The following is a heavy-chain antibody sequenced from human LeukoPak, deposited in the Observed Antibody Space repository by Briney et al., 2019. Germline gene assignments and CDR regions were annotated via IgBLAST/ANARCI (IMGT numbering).Heavy chain of an antibody. Sequence: AVTVSFKASGGTFSSYTFSWVRQAPGPGLEWMGRIIPILGIANYAQKFQGRVTITADKYTTTAYLELSTLRSDDTAVYYCSRDPALLVSTSLDYDFLRGYFDYWGQGTLVTVSS. CDR3: SRDPALLVSTSLDYDFLRGYFDY. D-gene: IGHD3-3*01. V-gene: IGHV1-69*04. CDR2: IIPILGIA. CDR1: GGTFSSYT. J-gene: IGHJ4*02.